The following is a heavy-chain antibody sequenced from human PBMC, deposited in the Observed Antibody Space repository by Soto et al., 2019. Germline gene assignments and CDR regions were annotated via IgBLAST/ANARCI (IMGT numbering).Heavy chain of an antibody. CDR3: ARSDSNYAPFDY. V-gene: IGHV4-34*01. Sequence: SETLSLTCAVYGGSFSGYSWTWIRQPPGTGLEWIGEINHSGSTNYNPSLKSRVTLSVDTSKNQFSLKLSSVTAADTAVYYCARSDSNYAPFDYWGQGTLVTVSS. D-gene: IGHD4-4*01. CDR1: GGSFSGYS. J-gene: IGHJ4*02. CDR2: INHSGST.